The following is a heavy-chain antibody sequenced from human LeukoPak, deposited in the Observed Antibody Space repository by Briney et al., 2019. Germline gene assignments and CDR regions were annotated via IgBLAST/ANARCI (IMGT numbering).Heavy chain of an antibody. CDR2: INHSGST. V-gene: IGHV4-34*01. Sequence: PSETLSLTCAVYGGSFSDYYWSWIRQPPGKGLEWIGEINHSGSTNYNPSLKSRVTISVDTSKNQFSLKLSSVTAADTAVYYCARDREQWLLPRPFDYWGQGTLVTVSS. J-gene: IGHJ4*02. CDR1: GGSFSDYY. D-gene: IGHD6-19*01. CDR3: ARDREQWLLPRPFDY.